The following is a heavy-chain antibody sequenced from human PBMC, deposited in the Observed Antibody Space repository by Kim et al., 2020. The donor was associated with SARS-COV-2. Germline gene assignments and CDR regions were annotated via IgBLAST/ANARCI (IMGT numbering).Heavy chain of an antibody. V-gene: IGHV3-23*01. CDR3: AKDPFYDCWSGYYFDY. Sequence: GGSLRLSCAASGFTFSSYALSWVRQAPGKGLEWVSPISGSGGSTYYTDSVKGRFTISRDNSKNTLYLQMNSLRAEDTAVYYCAKDPFYDCWSGYYFDYWGQGTLVTVSS. CDR2: ISGSGGST. J-gene: IGHJ4*02. CDR1: GFTFSSYA. D-gene: IGHD3-3*01.